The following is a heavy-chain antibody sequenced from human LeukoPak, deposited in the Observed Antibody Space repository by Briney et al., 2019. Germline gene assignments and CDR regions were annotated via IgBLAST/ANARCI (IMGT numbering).Heavy chain of an antibody. CDR3: AKVEMATTGGGFDP. V-gene: IGHV1-69*04. CDR2: IIPIFGIA. J-gene: IGHJ5*02. Sequence: ASVTVSCKASGGTFSSYAISWVRQAPGQGLEWMGRIIPIFGIANYAQKFQGRVTITADKSTSTAYMELSSLRSEDTAVYYCAKVEMATTGGGFDPWGQGTLVTVSS. D-gene: IGHD5-24*01. CDR1: GGTFSSYA.